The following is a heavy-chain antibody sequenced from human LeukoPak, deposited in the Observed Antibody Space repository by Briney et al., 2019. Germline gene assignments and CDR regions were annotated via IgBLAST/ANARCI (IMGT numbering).Heavy chain of an antibody. CDR1: GYTFSDYY. J-gene: IGHJ4*02. CDR3: ARQSEPKGDY. CDR2: INPNSGVT. V-gene: IGHV1-2*06. Sequence: ASVKVSCKASGYTFSDYYIHWVRQAPGQGLEWVGRINPNSGVTNYAKNFQGRVTITRDTSISTASMELSSLRSDDTAVYHCARQSEPKGDYWGQGTLVTVSS.